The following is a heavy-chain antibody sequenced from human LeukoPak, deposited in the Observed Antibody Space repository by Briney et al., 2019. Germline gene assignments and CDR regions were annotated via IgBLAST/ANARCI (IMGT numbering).Heavy chain of an antibody. CDR2: IWHDGSNK. D-gene: IGHD5-24*01. J-gene: IGHJ6*03. CDR3: AKDGDAYIEYYYYYMDV. V-gene: IGHV3-33*06. Sequence: GGSLRLSCVSSGFTFSNYGMHWVRQAPGKGLEWVALIWHDGSNKYYADSVRGRVTISRDNSKNTLYLQMNSLTAEDTAVYFCAKDGDAYIEYYYYYMDVWAKGPRSPSP. CDR1: GFTFSNYG.